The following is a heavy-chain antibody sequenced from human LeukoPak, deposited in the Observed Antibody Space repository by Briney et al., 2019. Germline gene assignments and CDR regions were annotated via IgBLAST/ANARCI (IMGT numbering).Heavy chain of an antibody. J-gene: IGHJ4*02. D-gene: IGHD6-6*01. Sequence: ASVTVSCTASGYTFTSYGISWVRQAPGQGLEWMGGIIPIFGTANYAQKFQGRVTITADESTSTAYMELSSLRSEDTAVYYCARDPYGSSSPGDYWGQGTLVTVSS. CDR2: IIPIFGTA. CDR1: GYTFTSYG. V-gene: IGHV1-69*13. CDR3: ARDPYGSSSPGDY.